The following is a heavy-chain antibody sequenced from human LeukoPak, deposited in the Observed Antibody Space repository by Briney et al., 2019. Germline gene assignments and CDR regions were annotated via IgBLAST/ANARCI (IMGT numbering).Heavy chain of an antibody. CDR2: ISAYNGYT. D-gene: IGHD4-11*01. CDR1: GYTFTNYG. CDR3: ARDKAVTTELTQYFQH. Sequence: ASVKVSCKASGYTFTNYGVSWVRQAPGQGLEWMGWISAYNGYTNYAQKFQFRVTMTTDTSTSTAYMELRSLTSDDTAVYYCARDKAVTTELTQYFQHWGQGTLVAVSS. V-gene: IGHV1-18*01. J-gene: IGHJ1*01.